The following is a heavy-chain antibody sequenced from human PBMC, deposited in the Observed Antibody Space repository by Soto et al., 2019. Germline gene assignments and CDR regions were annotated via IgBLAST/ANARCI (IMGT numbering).Heavy chain of an antibody. D-gene: IGHD3-22*01. V-gene: IGHV1-18*01. CDR2: ISAYNGNT. Sequence: ASVKVSCKASGYTFTSYDINWVRQATGQGLEWMGWISAYNGNTNYAQKLQGRVTMTTDTSTSTAYMELRSLRSDDTAVYYCARDHYDSGGYYYPHAFDIWGQGTMVTVSS. J-gene: IGHJ3*02. CDR3: ARDHYDSGGYYYPHAFDI. CDR1: GYTFTSYD.